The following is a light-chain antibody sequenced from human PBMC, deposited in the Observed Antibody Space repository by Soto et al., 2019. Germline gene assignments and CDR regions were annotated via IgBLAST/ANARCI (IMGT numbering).Light chain of an antibody. V-gene: IGKV3-11*01. CDR2: DAS. J-gene: IGKJ5*01. CDR3: QQRNYWTIT. CDR1: QSVGSY. Sequence: EIVLTQSPATLSLYPGEGATLSGRASQSVGSYLAWYQQKLGQDPRLLIYDASKRATGIPARFSGSGSGTDFNLTINRLETEDFAVYECQQRNYWTITFGQGTRLEIK.